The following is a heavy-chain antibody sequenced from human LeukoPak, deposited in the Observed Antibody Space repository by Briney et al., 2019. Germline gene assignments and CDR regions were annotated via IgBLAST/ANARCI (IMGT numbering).Heavy chain of an antibody. Sequence: GGSLRLSCAASGFTFSTYWMSWVRQAPGKGLEWVANIKEDGSEKNYVDSVKGRFTISRGNAKNSLHLQMNSLGDEDTAVYYCARWLHWYFDLWGRGTLVTVSS. CDR1: GFTFSTYW. V-gene: IGHV3-7*03. J-gene: IGHJ2*01. CDR3: ARWLHWYFDL. D-gene: IGHD5-12*01. CDR2: IKEDGSEK.